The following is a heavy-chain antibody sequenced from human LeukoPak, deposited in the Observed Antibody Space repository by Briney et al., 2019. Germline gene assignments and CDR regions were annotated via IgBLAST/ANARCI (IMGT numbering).Heavy chain of an antibody. CDR2: ISGSSSYI. J-gene: IGHJ4*02. Sequence: AGGSLRLSCAASGFTFSSYSMNWVRQAPGKGLEWVSSISGSSSYIYYADSVRGRFTISRDNAKNSLFLQMNSLRGEDTAVYYCTKVDDGIISYGYFDYWGQGTLVTVSS. D-gene: IGHD3-16*01. CDR3: TKVDDGIISYGYFDY. CDR1: GFTFSSYS. V-gene: IGHV3-21*01.